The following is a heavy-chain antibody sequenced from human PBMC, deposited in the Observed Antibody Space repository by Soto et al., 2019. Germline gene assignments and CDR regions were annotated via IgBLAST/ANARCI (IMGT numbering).Heavy chain of an antibody. D-gene: IGHD4-17*01. J-gene: IGHJ5*02. Sequence: SETLSLTCTVSGGSISSYYWSWIRQPPGKGLEWIGYIYYSGSTNYNPSLKSRVTISVDTSKNQFSLKLSSVTAADTAVHYCAREYGDYDLNWFDPWGQGTLVTVSS. V-gene: IGHV4-59*01. CDR1: GGSISSYY. CDR2: IYYSGST. CDR3: AREYGDYDLNWFDP.